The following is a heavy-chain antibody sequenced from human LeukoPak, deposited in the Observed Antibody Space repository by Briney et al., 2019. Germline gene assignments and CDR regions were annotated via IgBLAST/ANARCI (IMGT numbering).Heavy chain of an antibody. J-gene: IGHJ4*02. Sequence: KGLEWVSSIRGSDGSTYYADSVKGRFAISRDNSKNTLYLQMNSLRAEDTAVYYCAKDVYGDYGGLDYWGQGTLVTVSS. D-gene: IGHD4-17*01. CDR3: AKDVYGDYGGLDY. CDR2: IRGSDGST. V-gene: IGHV3-23*01.